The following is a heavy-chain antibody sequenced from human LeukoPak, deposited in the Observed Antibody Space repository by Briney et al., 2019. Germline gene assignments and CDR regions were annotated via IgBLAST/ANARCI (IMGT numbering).Heavy chain of an antibody. CDR2: ILQDGSEK. J-gene: IGHJ4*02. CDR1: GFIFSSYR. D-gene: IGHD6-6*01. Sequence: PGGSLRLSCAASGFIFSSYRMSWVRQTPGKGLEWVAIILQDGSEKHYVASVKGRFTISRDNAKNSVYLQMNGLRAEDTAVYYCAIAGAYSSSSPAGLWGQGTLVTVSS. CDR3: AIAGAYSSSSPAGL. V-gene: IGHV3-7*03.